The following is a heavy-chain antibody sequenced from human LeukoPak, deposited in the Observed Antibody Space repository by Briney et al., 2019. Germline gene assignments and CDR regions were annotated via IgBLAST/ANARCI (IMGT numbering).Heavy chain of an antibody. D-gene: IGHD2-21*01. J-gene: IGHJ4*02. CDR1: GFTFSTYA. CDR2: ISGSGYST. CDR3: ARGLCGGDCYDY. V-gene: IGHV3-23*01. Sequence: PGGSLRLSCAASGFTFSTYAMSWVRQAPGKGLEWVSSISGSGYSTYYADSVKGRFTISRDNSKNTLYLQMNSLRAEDTAVYYCARGLCGGDCYDYWGQGNLVTVSS.